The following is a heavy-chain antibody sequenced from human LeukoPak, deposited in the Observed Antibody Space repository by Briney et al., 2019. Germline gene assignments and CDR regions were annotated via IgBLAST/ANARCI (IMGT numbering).Heavy chain of an antibody. CDR2: IGTAGDT. Sequence: GGSLRLSCAASGFPFSSYDMHWVRQATGKGLEWVSAIGTAGDTYYPGSVKGRFTISRENAKNSLYLQMNSLRAGDTAVYYCARGLAAAPHYYFDYWGQGTLVTVSS. D-gene: IGHD6-13*01. V-gene: IGHV3-13*04. J-gene: IGHJ4*02. CDR3: ARGLAAAPHYYFDY. CDR1: GFPFSSYD.